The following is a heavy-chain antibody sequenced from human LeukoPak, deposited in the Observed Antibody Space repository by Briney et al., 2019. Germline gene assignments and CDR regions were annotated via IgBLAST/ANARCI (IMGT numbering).Heavy chain of an antibody. CDR1: GGSISSGGYY. D-gene: IGHD6-19*01. J-gene: IGHJ4*02. V-gene: IGHV4-31*03. Sequence: KTSETLSLTCTVSGGSISSGGYYWSWIRQHPGKGLEWIGYIYYGGSTYYNPSLKSRVTISVDTSKNKFSLKVNSVTAADTAVYYCARVGSGWSFDYWGQGTLVTVSS. CDR3: ARVGSGWSFDY. CDR2: IYYGGST.